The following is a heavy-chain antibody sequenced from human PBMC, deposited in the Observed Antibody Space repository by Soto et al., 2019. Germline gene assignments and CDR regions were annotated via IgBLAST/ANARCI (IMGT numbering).Heavy chain of an antibody. CDR3: ARGHRAAAGNSRYKWFDP. CDR1: GYTFTSYD. D-gene: IGHD6-13*01. V-gene: IGHV1-8*01. J-gene: IGHJ5*02. Sequence: GASVKVSCKASGYTFTSYDINWVRQATGQGLEWMGWMNPNSGNTGYAQKFQGRVTMTRNTSISTAYMELSSLRSEDTAVYYCARGHRAAAGNSRYKWFDPWGQGPLITVSS. CDR2: MNPNSGNT.